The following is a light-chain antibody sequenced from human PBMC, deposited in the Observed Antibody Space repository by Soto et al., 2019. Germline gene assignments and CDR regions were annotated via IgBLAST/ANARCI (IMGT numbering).Light chain of an antibody. Sequence: QSVLTQSSYASASLGSSVKLTCTLSSGHSSYIIAWHQQQPGKAPRYLMKLESSGSYNKGSGVPDRFSGSSSGADRYLTISNLQFEDEADYYCETWDSNTWVFGGGTQLTVL. V-gene: IGLV4-60*02. CDR2: LESSGSY. CDR3: ETWDSNTWV. J-gene: IGLJ7*01. CDR1: SGHSSYI.